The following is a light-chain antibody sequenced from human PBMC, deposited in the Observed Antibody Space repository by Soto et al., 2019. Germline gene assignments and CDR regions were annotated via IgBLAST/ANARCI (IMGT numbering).Light chain of an antibody. J-gene: IGKJ4*01. CDR3: QQRCDWPLT. V-gene: IGKV3D-11*01. CDR2: DAS. CDR1: QGIGST. Sequence: EIVMTQSPATLSVSPGEGATLSCRASQGIGSTLAWYQHKPGQAPRLLIYDASNRATGIPARFSGSGSATDFTLTISSLEPEDFAVYFCQQRCDWPLTFGGGTKVDIK.